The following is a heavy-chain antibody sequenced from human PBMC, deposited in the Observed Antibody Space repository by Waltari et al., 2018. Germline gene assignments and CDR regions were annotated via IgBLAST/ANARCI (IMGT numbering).Heavy chain of an antibody. CDR1: GGTFSSYA. Sequence: QVQLVQSGAEVKKPGSSVKVSCKASGGTFSSYAMSWVRQAPGQGLEWMGGIIPIFGTANYAQKFQGRVTITADESTSTAYMELSSLRSEDTAVYYCARVRGGWLQLTSNYYFDYWGQGTLVTVSS. V-gene: IGHV1-69*13. D-gene: IGHD5-12*01. CDR2: IIPIFGTA. J-gene: IGHJ4*02. CDR3: ARVRGGWLQLTSNYYFDY.